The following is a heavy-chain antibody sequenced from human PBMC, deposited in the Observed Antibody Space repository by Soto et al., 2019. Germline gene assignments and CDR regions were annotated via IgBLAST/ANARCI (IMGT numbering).Heavy chain of an antibody. CDR1: GYTFTSYD. CDR3: ARGRYNWNDSHYYYYYMDV. J-gene: IGHJ6*03. D-gene: IGHD1-1*01. Sequence: ASVKVSCKASGYTFTSYDINWVRQATGQGLEWMGWMNPNSGNTGYAQKFQGRVTMTRNTSISTAYMELSSLRSEDTAVYYCARGRYNWNDSHYYYYYMDVWGKGTTVTVSS. CDR2: MNPNSGNT. V-gene: IGHV1-8*01.